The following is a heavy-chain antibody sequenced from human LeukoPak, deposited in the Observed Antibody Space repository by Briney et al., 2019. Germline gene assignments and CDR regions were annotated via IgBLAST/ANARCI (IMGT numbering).Heavy chain of an antibody. CDR2: ITYSGSDT. D-gene: IGHD6-19*01. CDR1: GFTFSDYY. V-gene: IGHV3-11*01. Sequence: GGSLRLSCAASGFTFSDYYMSWIRQAPGKGLEWLSYITYSGSDTYYADSVKGRFTISRDNAKNSLYLQMNSLRADDTAVYYCARDIAVAGYWGQGTLVTVYS. CDR3: ARDIAVAGY. J-gene: IGHJ4*02.